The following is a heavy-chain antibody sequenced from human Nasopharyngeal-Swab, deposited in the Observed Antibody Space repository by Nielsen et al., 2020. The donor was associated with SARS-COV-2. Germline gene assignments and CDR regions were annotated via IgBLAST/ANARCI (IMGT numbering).Heavy chain of an antibody. J-gene: IGHJ6*03. V-gene: IGHV1-18*01. CDR2: ISAYNGNT. CDR1: GYTFTSYG. CDR3: ARDRGYDILTGYPYYYYYMDV. D-gene: IGHD3-9*01. Sequence: ASVNVSCMASGYTFTSYGISWVRQAPGQGLEWMGWISAYNGNTNYAQKLQGRVTMTTDTSTRTAYMELRSLRSYDTAVYYCARDRGYDILTGYPYYYYYMDVWGKGTTVTVSS.